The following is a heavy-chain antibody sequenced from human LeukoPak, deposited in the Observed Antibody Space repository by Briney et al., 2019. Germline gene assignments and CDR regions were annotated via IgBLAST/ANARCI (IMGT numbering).Heavy chain of an antibody. V-gene: IGHV4-34*01. CDR3: ARRGPPRTMLRGVKSGWFDP. D-gene: IGHD3-10*01. CDR1: GESSSGYY. Sequence: SETLSLTCVLYGESSSGYYWSWIRQPPGKGLEWIGEINHSGSTNYNPSLKSRVTISVDTSKNQFSLKLSSVTAADTAVYYCARRGPPRTMLRGVKSGWFDPWGQGTLVTVSS. J-gene: IGHJ5*02. CDR2: INHSGST.